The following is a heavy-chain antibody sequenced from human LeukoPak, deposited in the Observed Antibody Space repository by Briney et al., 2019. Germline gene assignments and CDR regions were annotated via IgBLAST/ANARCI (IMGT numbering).Heavy chain of an antibody. CDR3: ARPLVPAAISAFDI. V-gene: IGHV4-39*01. Sequence: SETLSLTCTVSGGSISSSSYYWGWIRQPPGKGLEWIGSIYYSGSTYYNPSLKSRVTISVDTSKNQFSLKLSSVTAADTAVYYCARPLVPAAISAFDIWGQGTMVTVSS. CDR1: GGSISSSSYY. J-gene: IGHJ3*02. D-gene: IGHD2-2*02. CDR2: IYYSGST.